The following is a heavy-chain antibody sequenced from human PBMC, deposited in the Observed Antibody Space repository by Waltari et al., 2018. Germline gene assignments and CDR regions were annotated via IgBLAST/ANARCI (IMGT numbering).Heavy chain of an antibody. CDR1: GFTFSSYW. D-gene: IGHD1-26*01. Sequence: EVQLVESGGGLVQPGGSLRLSCAASGFTFSSYWMSWVRQAPGKGLEWVANIKQDGSEKYYVDSVKGRFTISRDNAKNSLYLQMNSLSAEDTAVYYCARKGCEVGATRGCAFDIWGQGTMVTVSS. J-gene: IGHJ3*02. V-gene: IGHV3-7*01. CDR2: IKQDGSEK. CDR3: ARKGCEVGATRGCAFDI.